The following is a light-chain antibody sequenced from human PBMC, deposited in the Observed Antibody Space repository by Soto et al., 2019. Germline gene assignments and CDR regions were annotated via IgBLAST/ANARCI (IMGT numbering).Light chain of an antibody. J-gene: IGLJ1*01. CDR1: SSDVGGYDY. V-gene: IGLV2-14*01. CDR3: SAYTTSNTLI. Sequence: QSVLTQPASVSGSPGQSVTISCTGTSSDVGGYDYVSWYQQHPGKAPKLILYEVNNLPSGVSNRFSGSTSGNTASLIFSGLQTEDEANYYCSAYTTSNTLIFGTGTKVTVL. CDR2: EVN.